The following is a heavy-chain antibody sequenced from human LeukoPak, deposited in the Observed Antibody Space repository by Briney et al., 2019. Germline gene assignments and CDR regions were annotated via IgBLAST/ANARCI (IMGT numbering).Heavy chain of an antibody. Sequence: WVRQASGKGLEWVGRIRSKANSYATAYAASVKGRFTISRDDSKNTAYLQMNSLKTEDTAVYYCTRGATVTTRGTFDYWGQGTLVTVSS. CDR2: IRSKANSYAT. D-gene: IGHD4-11*01. V-gene: IGHV3-73*01. J-gene: IGHJ4*02. CDR3: TRGATVTTRGTFDY.